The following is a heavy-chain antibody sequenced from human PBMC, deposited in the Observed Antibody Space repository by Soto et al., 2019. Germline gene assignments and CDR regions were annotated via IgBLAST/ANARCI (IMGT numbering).Heavy chain of an antibody. D-gene: IGHD6-19*01. CDR1: GYTFTSYR. Sequence: ASVKVSCKASGYTFTSYRIHWLRRAPGQRLEWVGWISPGDHGTRYSQKLSGRVTLTWDTSAATAFMELRSLTPEDTAVYYCARDCVAVAGSFHDCWGQGTLVTASS. CDR2: ISPGDHGT. V-gene: IGHV1-3*01. J-gene: IGHJ4*02. CDR3: ARDCVAVAGSFHDC.